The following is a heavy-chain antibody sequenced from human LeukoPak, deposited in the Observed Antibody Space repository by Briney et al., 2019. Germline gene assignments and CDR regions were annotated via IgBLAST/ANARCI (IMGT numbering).Heavy chain of an antibody. CDR2: ISGRGDTI. V-gene: IGHV3-23*01. CDR1: GFTFSTYA. Sequence: GGSLRLSCAASGFTFSTYAMSWVRQAPGMGLEWVSAISGRGDTIFYADSVKGRFPVSRDNSKNTLYLQVNGLRAEDTAVYYCAKATLATTYFDSWGQGTLVTVSS. J-gene: IGHJ4*02. D-gene: IGHD5-24*01. CDR3: AKATLATTYFDS.